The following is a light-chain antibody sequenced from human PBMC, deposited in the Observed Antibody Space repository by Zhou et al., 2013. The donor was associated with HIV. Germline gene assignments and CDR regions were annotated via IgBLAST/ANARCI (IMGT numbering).Light chain of an antibody. J-gene: IGKJ4*01. CDR3: QQSYSSLT. CDR1: QSITSY. V-gene: IGKV1-39*01. Sequence: DMEMTQSPSSLSASVGDRVTITCRASQSITSYLNWYQQKPGKAPKLLVSGTSNLRSGVPSRFSGSGSGADFTLTLSSLQPEDFATYYCQQSYSSLTFGGGTKVEIK. CDR2: GTS.